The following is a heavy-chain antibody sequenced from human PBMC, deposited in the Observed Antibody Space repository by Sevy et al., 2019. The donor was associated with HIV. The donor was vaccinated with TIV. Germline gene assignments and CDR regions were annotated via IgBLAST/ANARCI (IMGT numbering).Heavy chain of an antibody. J-gene: IGHJ1*01. CDR1: GFTFSNAW. V-gene: IGHV3-15*01. Sequence: GGYLRLSCAASGFTFSNAWMSWVRQAPGKGLEWVGRIKSKTDGGTTDYAAPVKGRFTISRDDSKNTLYLQMNSLKTEDTAVYYCTTDRYYYDSSGYPDLQHWGQGTLVTVSS. CDR3: TTDRYYYDSSGYPDLQH. CDR2: IKSKTDGGTT. D-gene: IGHD3-22*01.